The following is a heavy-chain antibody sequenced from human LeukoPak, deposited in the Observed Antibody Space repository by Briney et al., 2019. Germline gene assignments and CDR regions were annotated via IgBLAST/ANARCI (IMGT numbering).Heavy chain of an antibody. Sequence: TGGSLRLSCAASGFTFSSYTMHWVRQAPGKGLEWVAIISYDGSNKYYADSVKGRFTISRDNSKNALSLEMNSLRVEDTAVYYCARGSAAGQWLYLFDYWGQGTLVTVS. D-gene: IGHD6-19*01. V-gene: IGHV3-30-3*01. CDR1: GFTFSSYT. CDR2: ISYDGSNK. CDR3: ARGSAAGQWLYLFDY. J-gene: IGHJ4*02.